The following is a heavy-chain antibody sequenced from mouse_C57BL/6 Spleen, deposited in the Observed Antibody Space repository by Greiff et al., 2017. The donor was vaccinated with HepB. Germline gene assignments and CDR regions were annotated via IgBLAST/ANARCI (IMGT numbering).Heavy chain of an antibody. CDR1: GYTFTSYW. CDR3: ARGDYGPYFDY. J-gene: IGHJ2*01. Sequence: VQLQQPGAELVRPGSSVKLSCKASGYTFTSYWMDWVKQRPGQGLEWIGNIYPSDSETHYNQKFKDKATLTVDKSSSTAYMQLSSLTSEDSAVYYCARGDYGPYFDYWGQGTTLTVSS. V-gene: IGHV1-61*01. D-gene: IGHD1-1*01. CDR2: IYPSDSET.